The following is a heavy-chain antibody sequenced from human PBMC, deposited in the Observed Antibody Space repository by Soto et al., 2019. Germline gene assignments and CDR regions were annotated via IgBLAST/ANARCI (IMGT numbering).Heavy chain of an antibody. D-gene: IGHD3-22*01. J-gene: IGHJ4*02. CDR1: GFTFGSYV. V-gene: IGHV3-23*01. Sequence: GGSLRLSCAASGFTFGSYVMAWVRQAPGKGLEWISGISASGGGTYYSDSVKGRFTISRDNSKNTMYLQMSSLRAEDTAVYYCAKRFPDDNSAYGLYYWGQGTLVTVSS. CDR3: AKRFPDDNSAYGLYY. CDR2: ISASGGGT.